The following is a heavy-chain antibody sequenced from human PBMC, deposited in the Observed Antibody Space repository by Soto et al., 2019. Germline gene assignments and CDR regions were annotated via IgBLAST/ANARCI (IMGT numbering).Heavy chain of an antibody. Sequence: EVQLVESGGGLVQPGGSLRLSCAASGLTFSTYWMHWVRQAPGKGLVWVSRINSDGSSTNYADSVKGRFTISRDNAENTLYLEINNLRAEDTAVYYCARDYYTRLGHCSGGGCPLDYWGQGTLVTVSS. D-gene: IGHD2-15*01. J-gene: IGHJ4*02. CDR3: ARDYYTRLGHCSGGGCPLDY. CDR1: GLTFSTYW. V-gene: IGHV3-74*01. CDR2: INSDGSST.